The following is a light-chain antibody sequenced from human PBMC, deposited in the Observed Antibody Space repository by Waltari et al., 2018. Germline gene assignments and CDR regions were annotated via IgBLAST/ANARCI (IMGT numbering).Light chain of an antibody. CDR1: ESLLYSDGKTF. V-gene: IGKV2-40*01. CDR3: MQALRSPYT. CDR2: LVS. J-gene: IGKJ2*01. Sequence: DIVMTQTPLPLPVTLGEPASTSCRFSESLLYSDGKTFLDWYVQRPGQSPQLLMSLVSKRASGVPEKFSGYGSGTDFTLKINRVEAEDVGVYYCMQALRSPYTFGPGTKVEIK.